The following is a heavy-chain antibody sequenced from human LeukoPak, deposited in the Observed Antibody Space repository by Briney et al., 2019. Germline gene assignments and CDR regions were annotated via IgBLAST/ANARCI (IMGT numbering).Heavy chain of an antibody. J-gene: IGHJ4*02. CDR1: GFTFSNYW. D-gene: IGHD1-1*01. CDR2: INSDGSST. CDR3: ARGNSGFDY. V-gene: IGHV3-74*01. Sequence: PGGSLRLSCAASGFTFSNYWIHWVRHAPGKGLVCVSRINSDGSSTTYADSVKGRFTISRDNAKNTLYLQMNSLRVDDTAVYYCARGNSGFDYWGQGTLVTVSS.